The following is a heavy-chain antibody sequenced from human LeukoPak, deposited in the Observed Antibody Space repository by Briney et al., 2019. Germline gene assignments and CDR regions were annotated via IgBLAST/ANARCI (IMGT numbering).Heavy chain of an antibody. CDR1: GFPFSNYG. CDR2: ISDDGSKK. CDR3: AKDSSSFNYYYGLDV. V-gene: IGHV3-30*02. J-gene: IGHJ6*02. D-gene: IGHD6-13*01. Sequence: GGPLRLSCAASGFPFSNYGMHWVRQAPGQGLECVSSISDDGSKKYYADSVKGRFTISRDNSKKTLSLQLNSLRGDDTGMYFCAKDSSSFNYYYGLDVWGQGTTVTVS.